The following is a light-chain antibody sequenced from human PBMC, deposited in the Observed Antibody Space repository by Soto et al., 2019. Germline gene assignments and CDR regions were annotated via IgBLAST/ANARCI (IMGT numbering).Light chain of an antibody. V-gene: IGKV3-20*01. CDR2: GAS. CDR3: QQYGSSPWT. Sequence: EIVLTQSPGTLSLSPGEGATLSCRASRSVSSNYVAWYQQKPGQAPGLLIYGASRRATDIPDRFSGSGSGTEFTLTISRLQPKDFAVYYCQQYGSSPWTFGQGTKVEIK. J-gene: IGKJ1*01. CDR1: RSVSSNY.